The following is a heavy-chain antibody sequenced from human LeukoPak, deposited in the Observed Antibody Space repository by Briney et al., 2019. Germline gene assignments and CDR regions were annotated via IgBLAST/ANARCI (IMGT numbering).Heavy chain of an antibody. J-gene: IGHJ6*03. CDR3: ASLPVWPFLRGVHNYYMDV. D-gene: IGHD3-10*01. V-gene: IGHV4-4*02. Sequence: PSGTLSLTCAVSGGSISSSNWWSWVRQPPGKGLEWIGEIYHSGSTNYNPSLKSRVTISVDKSKNQFSLKLSSVTAADTAVYYCASLPVWPFLRGVHNYYMDVWGKGTTVTVSS. CDR1: GGSISSSNW. CDR2: IYHSGST.